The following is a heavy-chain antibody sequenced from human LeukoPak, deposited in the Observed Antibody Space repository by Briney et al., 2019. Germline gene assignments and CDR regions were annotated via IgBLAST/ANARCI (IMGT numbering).Heavy chain of an antibody. Sequence: PGGSLRLSCGASGFTFSTYGMHWVRQAPGKGLEWVAMIRYDGSNKYYADSVKGRFTISRDNSKNTMYLQMDSLRAEDTAVYYCATDGPNYNIDHWGQGTLVTVSS. V-gene: IGHV3-30*02. CDR1: GFTFSTYG. D-gene: IGHD3-9*01. J-gene: IGHJ4*02. CDR2: IRYDGSNK. CDR3: ATDGPNYNIDH.